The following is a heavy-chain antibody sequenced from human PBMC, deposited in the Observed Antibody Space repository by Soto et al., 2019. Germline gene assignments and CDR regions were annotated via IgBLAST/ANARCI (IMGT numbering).Heavy chain of an antibody. Sequence: SVKVSCKASGGTFSSYAISWVRQAPGQGLEWMGGIIPIFGTANYAQKFQGRVTITADESTSTAYMELSSLRSEDTAVYYCARLLVGGWSKEDAFDIWGQGTMVTVSS. CDR2: IIPIFGTA. CDR1: GGTFSSYA. J-gene: IGHJ3*02. CDR3: ARLLVGGWSKEDAFDI. V-gene: IGHV1-69*13. D-gene: IGHD6-19*01.